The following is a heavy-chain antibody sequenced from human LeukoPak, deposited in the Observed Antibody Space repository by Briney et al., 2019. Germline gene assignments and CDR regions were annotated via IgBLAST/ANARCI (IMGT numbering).Heavy chain of an antibody. CDR1: GGSISSSGSY. CDR3: ATVMAARREDLNWFDP. Sequence: SETLSLTCTVSGGSISSSGSYWGWIRQPPGKGLEWIGSVYYSGNTYNPSLKSRVTISVDTPKNQFSLNLTSVNAADTAIYYCATVMAARREDLNWFDPWGQGTLVTVSS. J-gene: IGHJ5*02. V-gene: IGHV4-39*07. CDR2: VYYSGNT. D-gene: IGHD6-6*01.